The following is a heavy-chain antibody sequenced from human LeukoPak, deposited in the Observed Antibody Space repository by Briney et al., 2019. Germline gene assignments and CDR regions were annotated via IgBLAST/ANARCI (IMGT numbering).Heavy chain of an antibody. CDR2: ISYDGSNK. CDR3: AKDSFAGTGYYYGMDV. V-gene: IGHV3-30-3*01. J-gene: IGHJ6*02. D-gene: IGHD6-13*01. CDR1: GFTFSSYA. Sequence: PGGSLRLSCAASGFTFSSYAMHWVRQAPGKGLEWVAVISYDGSNKYYADSAKGRFTISRDNSKNTLYLQMNSLRAEDTALYYCAKDSFAGTGYYYGMDVWGQGTTVTVSS.